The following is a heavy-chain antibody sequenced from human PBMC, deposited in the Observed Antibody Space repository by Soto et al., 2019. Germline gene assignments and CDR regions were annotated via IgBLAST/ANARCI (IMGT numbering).Heavy chain of an antibody. Sequence: QVQLQQWGAGLLKPSETLSLTCAVYGGSFSGYYWSWIRQPPGKGLEWIGEINHSGSTNYNPSLKSRVTIRVDSSKNLCSLKLSSGPAADTAVYYCARGSDNGGCSGGSCYAHYYGMDVWGQGTTVTVSS. J-gene: IGHJ6*02. CDR1: GGSFSGYY. V-gene: IGHV4-34*01. D-gene: IGHD2-15*01. CDR3: ARGSDNGGCSGGSCYAHYYGMDV. CDR2: INHSGST.